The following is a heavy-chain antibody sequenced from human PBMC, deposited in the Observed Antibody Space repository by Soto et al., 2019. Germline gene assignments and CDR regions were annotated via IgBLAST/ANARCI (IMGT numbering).Heavy chain of an antibody. Sequence: GGSLRLSCAASGFTFSSYAMRWVRQAPGKGLEWVAVISYDGSNKYYADSVKGRFTISRDNSKNTLYLQMNSLRAEDTAVYYCARDLEGYCSGGSCYPNWFDPWGQGTLVTSPQ. J-gene: IGHJ5*02. V-gene: IGHV3-30-3*01. CDR2: ISYDGSNK. CDR3: ARDLEGYCSGGSCYPNWFDP. D-gene: IGHD2-15*01. CDR1: GFTFSSYA.